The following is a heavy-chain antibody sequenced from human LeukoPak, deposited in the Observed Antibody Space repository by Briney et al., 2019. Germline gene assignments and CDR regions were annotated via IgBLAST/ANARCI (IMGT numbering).Heavy chain of an antibody. J-gene: IGHJ4*02. D-gene: IGHD3-10*01. CDR2: ISWNSGTL. V-gene: IGHV3-9*01. Sequence: GGSLRXSCAASGFTFDDYAMHWVRQAPGKGLEWVSGISWNSGTLVYADSVKGRFTISRDNAKNSLYLQMDSLRAEDTAFYYCXKAXGGYGSGSCXYWGQETLITVSS. CDR3: XKAXGGYGSGSCXY. CDR1: GFTFDDYA.